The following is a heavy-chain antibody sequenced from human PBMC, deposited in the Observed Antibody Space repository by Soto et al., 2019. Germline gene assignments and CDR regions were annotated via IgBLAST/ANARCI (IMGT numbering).Heavy chain of an antibody. CDR3: ASGTLSTIAAPES. V-gene: IGHV4-59*01. J-gene: IGHJ5*02. CDR1: GVTIRGYY. Sequence: PSETLSLTCNVSGVTIRGYYWNCIRDPPGKTLEWIGSIYYTGGTNYNPSLKSRVTISVDTSKNHFSLKFNSLTAADTAVYYCASGTLSTIAAPESWGQGTLVNVSS. D-gene: IGHD6-13*01. CDR2: IYYTGGT.